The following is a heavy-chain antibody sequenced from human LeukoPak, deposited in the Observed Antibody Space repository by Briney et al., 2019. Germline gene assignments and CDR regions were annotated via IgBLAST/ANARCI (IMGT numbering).Heavy chain of an antibody. Sequence: SVKVSCKASGYTFTSYYMHWVRQAPGQGLEWMGGIIPIFGTANYAQKFQGRVTITADESTSTAYMELSSLRSEDTAVYYCARGLGDSSGYQYYFDYWGQGTLVTVSS. V-gene: IGHV1-69*13. CDR2: IIPIFGTA. J-gene: IGHJ4*02. CDR1: GYTFTSYY. D-gene: IGHD3-22*01. CDR3: ARGLGDSSGYQYYFDY.